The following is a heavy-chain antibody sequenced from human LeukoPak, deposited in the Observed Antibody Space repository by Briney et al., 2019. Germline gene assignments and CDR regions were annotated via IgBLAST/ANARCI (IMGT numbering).Heavy chain of an antibody. CDR2: FYVGGAT. J-gene: IGHJ4*02. Sequence: GGSLRLSCAVSGFSVTNNYMSWVRQAPGKGLEWVSVFYVGGATYYEDSVKGRFTISRDNSENTLYLQMKSLGAEDTAVYYCARGDGYNFFDYWGQGTLVTVSS. CDR1: GFSVTNNY. D-gene: IGHD5-24*01. V-gene: IGHV3-53*01. CDR3: ARGDGYNFFDY.